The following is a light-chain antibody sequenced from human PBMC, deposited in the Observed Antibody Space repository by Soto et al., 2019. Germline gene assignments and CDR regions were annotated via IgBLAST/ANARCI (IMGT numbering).Light chain of an antibody. J-gene: IGKJ1*01. CDR1: QSISSL. CDR2: SAS. Sequence: EIVLTQSPATLSVSPGERATLSCRASQSISSLLAWYQQKPGQAPRLLIYSASTRASGIPARFSGSGSGADFTLTISSLQSEDFAVYYCQQFNNWPRTFGQGTKVDIK. CDR3: QQFNNWPRT. V-gene: IGKV3-15*01.